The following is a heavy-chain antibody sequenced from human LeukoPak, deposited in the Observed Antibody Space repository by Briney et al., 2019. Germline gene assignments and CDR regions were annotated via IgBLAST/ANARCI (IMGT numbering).Heavy chain of an antibody. CDR2: ISGSGTTT. V-gene: IGHV3-23*01. CDR3: AGRGSTSGSSPLDY. CDR1: GFTFRNYA. J-gene: IGHJ4*02. Sequence: GGSLRLSCAASGFTFRNYAMTWVRQTSGKGLELVSVISGSGTTTYYADSVKGRFTISRDNSNNTLYLQMNSLRAEDTALYYCAGRGSTSGSSPLDYWGQGNLGTVSS. D-gene: IGHD2-2*01.